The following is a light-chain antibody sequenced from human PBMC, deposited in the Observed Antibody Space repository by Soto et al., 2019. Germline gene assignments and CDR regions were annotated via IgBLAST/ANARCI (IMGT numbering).Light chain of an antibody. Sequence: TVLTQSPGTLSLSPGERATLSCRASQSVGSSYLAWYQQKPGQAPRLLIYGASSRATGIPDRFSGSGSGTEFTLTISRLEPEDFAVYYCQHYVTSPITFGQGTRLETK. CDR3: QHYVTSPIT. CDR1: QSVGSSY. J-gene: IGKJ5*01. CDR2: GAS. V-gene: IGKV3-20*01.